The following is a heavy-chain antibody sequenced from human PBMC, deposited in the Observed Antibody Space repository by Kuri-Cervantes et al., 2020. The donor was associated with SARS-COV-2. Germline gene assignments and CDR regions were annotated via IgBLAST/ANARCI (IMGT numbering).Heavy chain of an antibody. V-gene: IGHV3-21*04. J-gene: IGHJ4*02. CDR1: GFTFNSYS. Sequence: GGSLRLSCAASGFTFNSYSMNWVRQAPGKGLEWVSSISSSSSYIYYADSVKGRFTISRDNAKNSLYLQMNSLRAEDTAVYYCAKDPKLNDYGDYFDYWGQGTLVTVSS. CDR3: AKDPKLNDYGDYFDY. D-gene: IGHD4-17*01. CDR2: ISSSSSYI.